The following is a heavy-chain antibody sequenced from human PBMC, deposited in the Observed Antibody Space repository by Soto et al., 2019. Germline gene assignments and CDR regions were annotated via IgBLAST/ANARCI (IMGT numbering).Heavy chain of an antibody. CDR3: ARGYCSSTSCSPDY. V-gene: IGHV3-21*01. CDR1: GFTFSSYS. D-gene: IGHD2-2*01. J-gene: IGHJ4*02. CDR2: ISGSTGYI. Sequence: PGGSLRLSCAVSGFTFSSYSMSWVRQAPGKGLEWVSSISGSTGYIYYADSVKGRFTISRDNARNSLYLQMNSLRAEDTAVYYCARGYCSSTSCSPDYWGQGTVVTVSS.